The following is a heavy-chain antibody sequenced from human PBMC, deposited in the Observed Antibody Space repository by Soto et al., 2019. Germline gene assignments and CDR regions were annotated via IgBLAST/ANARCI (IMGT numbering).Heavy chain of an antibody. CDR2: ISGSGGST. V-gene: IGHV3-23*01. Sequence: GGSLRLSCAASGFTFSSYAMSWVRQAPGKGLEWVSAISGSGGSTYYADSVKGRFTISRDNSKNTLYLQMNSLRAEDTAVYYCAKDAYDFWSGYSRPPFDYWGQGTLVTVS. D-gene: IGHD3-3*01. CDR3: AKDAYDFWSGYSRPPFDY. CDR1: GFTFSSYA. J-gene: IGHJ4*02.